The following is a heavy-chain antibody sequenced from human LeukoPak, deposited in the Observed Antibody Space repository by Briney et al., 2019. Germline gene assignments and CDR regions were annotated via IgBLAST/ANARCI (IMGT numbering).Heavy chain of an antibody. Sequence: SETLSLTCTVSAGSISSDSYYWGWIRQPPGKGLEWIGSIYYSGSTYYNPSLESRVTISVDTSKNQFSLKLSSVTAADTAVYYCARRMGYYDILGVTDYWGQGTLVTVSS. CDR3: ARRMGYYDILGVTDY. J-gene: IGHJ4*02. V-gene: IGHV4-39*01. CDR2: IYYSGST. D-gene: IGHD3-9*01. CDR1: AGSISSDSYY.